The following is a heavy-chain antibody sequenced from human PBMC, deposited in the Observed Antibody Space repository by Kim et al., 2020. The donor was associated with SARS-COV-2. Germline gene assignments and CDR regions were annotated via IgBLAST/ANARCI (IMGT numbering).Heavy chain of an antibody. D-gene: IGHD6-19*01. CDR2: ISYDGSNK. J-gene: IGHJ4*02. V-gene: IGHV3-33*05. CDR1: GFTFSSYG. CDR3: ARAQEWLGAYYFDY. Sequence: GGSLRLSCAASGFTFSSYGMHWVRQAPGKGLEWVAVISYDGSNKYYADSVKGRFTISRDNSKNTLYLQMNSLRAEDTAVYYCARAQEWLGAYYFDYWGQGTLVTVSS.